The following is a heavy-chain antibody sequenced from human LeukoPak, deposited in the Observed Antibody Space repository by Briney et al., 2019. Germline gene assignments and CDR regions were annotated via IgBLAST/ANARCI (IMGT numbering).Heavy chain of an antibody. V-gene: IGHV4-4*07. CDR1: GGSISSYY. D-gene: IGHD2-21*02. Sequence: SETLSLTCTVSGGSISSYYWSWLRQPAGKGLEWIGRIYSNGHPNYNPSLQSRVTMSVDTSKNQVSLRLTSVTAADTAVYYCARGPSGDFGFDPWGQGTLVIVSS. J-gene: IGHJ5*02. CDR3: ARGPSGDFGFDP. CDR2: IYSNGHP.